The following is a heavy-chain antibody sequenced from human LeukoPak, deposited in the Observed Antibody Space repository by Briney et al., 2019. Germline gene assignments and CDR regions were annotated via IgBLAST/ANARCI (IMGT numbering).Heavy chain of an antibody. CDR1: GFIYRNYA. J-gene: IGHJ4*02. Sequence: GASLRLSCAASGFIYRNYAVSWVRQARGKGLEWVSAITGSGDSTYYADSVKGRFTISRDNSKNTLYVEMNTLRAEDTAVYYCAKWGDYDILTGYYVSDFWGQGTLVTVSS. D-gene: IGHD3-9*01. V-gene: IGHV3-23*01. CDR2: ITGSGDST. CDR3: AKWGDYDILTGYYVSDF.